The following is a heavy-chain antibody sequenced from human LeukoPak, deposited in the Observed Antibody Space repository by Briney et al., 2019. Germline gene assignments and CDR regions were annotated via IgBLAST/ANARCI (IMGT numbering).Heavy chain of an antibody. J-gene: IGHJ5*02. D-gene: IGHD4-11*01. CDR1: GGTFSSYA. Sequence: GASVKVSCKASGGTFSSYAISWVRQAPGQGLEWMGGIIPIFGTANYAQKFQGRVTITRNTSISTAYMGLSSLRSEDTAVYYCARGSELLRFYSNYVGWFDPGAREPWSPSPQ. CDR3: ARGSELLRFYSNYVGWFDP. V-gene: IGHV1-69*05. CDR2: IIPIFGTA.